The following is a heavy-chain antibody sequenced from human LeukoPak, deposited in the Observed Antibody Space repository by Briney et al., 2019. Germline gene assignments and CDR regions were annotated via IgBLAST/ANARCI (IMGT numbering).Heavy chain of an antibody. CDR2: IRYDGSNK. CDR1: GFTFSSYG. CDR3: ANDLGWIQLNLG. V-gene: IGHV3-30*02. Sequence: GGSLRLSCAASGFTFSSYGMHWVRQAPGKGLEWVAFIRYDGSNKYYADSVKGRLTITRDNSKNTLYLQMNSLRAADTAVYYCANDLGWIQLNLGRGQGTLVTVSS. J-gene: IGHJ4*02. D-gene: IGHD5-18*01.